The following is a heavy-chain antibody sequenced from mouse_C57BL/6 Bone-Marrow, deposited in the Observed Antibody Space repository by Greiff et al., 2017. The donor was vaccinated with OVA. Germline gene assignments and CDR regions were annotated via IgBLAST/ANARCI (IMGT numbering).Heavy chain of an antibody. Sequence: QVQLQQSGPGLVQPSQSLSITCTVSGFSLTSYGVHWVRQSPGQGLEWLGVIWRGGSTDYNAAFMSRLSITKDNSKSQFFFKMNSLQADDTAIYFCAKPLPYYYGFAYWGQGTLVTVSA. CDR3: AKPLPYYYGFAY. D-gene: IGHD1-1*01. J-gene: IGHJ3*01. CDR1: GFSLTSYG. CDR2: IWRGGST. V-gene: IGHV2-5*01.